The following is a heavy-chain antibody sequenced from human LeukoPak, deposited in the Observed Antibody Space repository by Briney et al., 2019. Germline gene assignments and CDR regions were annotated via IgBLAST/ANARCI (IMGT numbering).Heavy chain of an antibody. V-gene: IGHV1-18*01. CDR2: ISAYNGNT. CDR1: GYTFTSYG. Sequence: GASVKVSCKASGYTFTSYGISWVRQAPGQGLEWMGWISAYNGNTNYAQKLQGRVTMTTDTSTSTAYMELRSLRSDDTAVYYCARVRPYDFWSGYGGSDYWGQGTLVTVSS. J-gene: IGHJ4*02. CDR3: ARVRPYDFWSGYGGSDY. D-gene: IGHD3-3*01.